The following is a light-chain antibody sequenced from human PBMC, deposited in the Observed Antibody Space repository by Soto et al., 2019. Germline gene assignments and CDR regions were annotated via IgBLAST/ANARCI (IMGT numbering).Light chain of an antibody. Sequence: DIQMTQSPSSLSASVGDRVTITCRASQGIANYLAWYQQKAGKAPRLLIYATSTLQSGVPSRFSGSGSGTDFTLTISSLQPEDVATYYCHKYNSAPWTFGQGTKVEIK. CDR3: HKYNSAPWT. CDR1: QGIANY. J-gene: IGKJ1*01. CDR2: ATS. V-gene: IGKV1-27*01.